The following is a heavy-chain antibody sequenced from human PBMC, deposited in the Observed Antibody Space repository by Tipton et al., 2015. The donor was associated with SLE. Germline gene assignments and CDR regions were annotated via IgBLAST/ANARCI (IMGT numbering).Heavy chain of an antibody. CDR2: IHYSGSI. CDR3: ARGSLGRHYDILTGRTHYYFSYMDV. J-gene: IGHJ6*03. V-gene: IGHV4-39*07. CDR1: GGSIVSGGSFTTNY. D-gene: IGHD3-9*01. Sequence: TLSLTCSVSGGSIVSGGSFTTNYWGWIRQSPGKGLEWIGSIHYSGSIYHNPSLKSRVTLSLDTSKNQFSLKLSSVTAADTAGYYFARGSLGRHYDILTGRTHYYFSYMDVWGKWTTVTVSS.